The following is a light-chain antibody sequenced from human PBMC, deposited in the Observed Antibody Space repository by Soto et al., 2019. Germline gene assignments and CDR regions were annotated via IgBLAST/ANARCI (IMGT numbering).Light chain of an antibody. J-gene: IGKJ4*01. CDR1: QSVSSY. CDR2: DAS. V-gene: IGKV3-11*01. CDR3: QQRSNWPPGA. Sequence: EIVLTQSPATLSLSPGERATLSCRASQSVSSYLAWYQQKPSQALRLLIYDASNKATGIPAKFSGSGSGTDFTLTISSLEPEDFAVYYCQQRSNWPPGAFGGGTKVDIK.